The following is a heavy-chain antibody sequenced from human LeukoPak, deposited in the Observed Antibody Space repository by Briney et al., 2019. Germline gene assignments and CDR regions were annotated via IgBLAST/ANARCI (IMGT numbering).Heavy chain of an antibody. CDR1: GFTLSTYA. J-gene: IGHJ2*01. V-gene: IGHV4-59*01. CDR3: ARDKGPYWYFDL. CDR2: IYNSGTT. Sequence: GSLRLSCSASGFTLSTYAMHWVRQAPGKGLEWIGNIYNSGTTDYNPSLKSRVTISLDTSKNQISLKLSSVTAADTAVYFCARDKGPYWYFDLWGRGTLVTVSS.